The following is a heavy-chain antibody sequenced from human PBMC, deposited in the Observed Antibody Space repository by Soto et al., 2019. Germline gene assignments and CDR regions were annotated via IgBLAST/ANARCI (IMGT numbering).Heavy chain of an antibody. J-gene: IGHJ4*02. V-gene: IGHV4-59*01. D-gene: IGHD1-1*01. CDR1: GGSMNHYY. CDR3: ARVGGHEHWPRL. CDR2: IYASGTT. Sequence: SETLSLTCTVSGGSMNHYYWNWIRQAPGKGLEWIGYIYASGTTHYCPSLRSRVTISVDASNNQFSLNVYSVTAADAAVYYCARVGGHEHWPRLWGQG.